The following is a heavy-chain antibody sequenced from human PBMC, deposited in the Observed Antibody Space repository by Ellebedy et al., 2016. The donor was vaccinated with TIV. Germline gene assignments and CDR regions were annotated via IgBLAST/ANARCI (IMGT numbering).Heavy chain of an antibody. CDR2: GNPGDSDT. CDR1: GYTFSSYW. J-gene: IGHJ4*02. D-gene: IGHD3-16*01. CDR3: ARPGGQGVPKF. V-gene: IGHV5-51*01. Sequence: GESLKISCKASGYTFSSYWIGWVRQMSGKGLEWMGIGNPGDSDTRYSPSFQGQVTISVDKSISTAYRPWNSLNAADTAMYYCARPGGQGVPKFWGQGTLVTVSS.